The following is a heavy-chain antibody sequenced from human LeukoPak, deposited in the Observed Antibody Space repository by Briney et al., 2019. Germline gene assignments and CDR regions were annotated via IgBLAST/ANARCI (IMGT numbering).Heavy chain of an antibody. V-gene: IGHV1-8*03. CDR3: ARGLYSSGWYDFDY. Sequence: ASVKVSCKASGYTFTSYDINWVRQATGQGLEWMGWMNPNSGNTGYAQKFQGRVTITRNTSISTAYMELSSRRSEDTAVYYCARGLYSSGWYDFDYWGQGTLVTVSS. D-gene: IGHD6-19*01. J-gene: IGHJ4*02. CDR2: MNPNSGNT. CDR1: GYTFTSYD.